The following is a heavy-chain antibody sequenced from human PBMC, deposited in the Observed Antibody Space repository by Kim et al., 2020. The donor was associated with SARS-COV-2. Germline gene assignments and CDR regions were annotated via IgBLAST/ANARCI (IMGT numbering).Heavy chain of an antibody. V-gene: IGHV3-30*03. Sequence: GGSLRLSCAASGFIFSTYGMHWVRQAPGKGLEWVAVISYDGSDRYYADSVKGRFTISRDNSKNTLYLQMSSLRAEDTAVYYCAASGLYYFGSGSFDYWG. CDR1: GFIFSTYG. D-gene: IGHD3-10*01. J-gene: IGHJ4*01. CDR2: ISYDGSDR. CDR3: AASGLYYFGSGSFDY.